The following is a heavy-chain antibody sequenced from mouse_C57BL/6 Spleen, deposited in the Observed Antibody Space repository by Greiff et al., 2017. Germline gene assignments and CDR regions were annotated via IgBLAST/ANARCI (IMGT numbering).Heavy chain of an antibody. Sequence: EVQVVESGGGLVKPGGSLKLSCAASGFTFSSYTMSWVRQTPEKRLEWVATISGGGGNTYYPDSVKGRFTISRDNAKNTLYLQMSSLRSEDTALYYCARDYYSNYVDWGQGTTLTVSS. CDR3: ARDYYSNYVD. CDR1: GFTFSSYT. J-gene: IGHJ2*01. CDR2: ISGGGGNT. V-gene: IGHV5-9*01. D-gene: IGHD2-5*01.